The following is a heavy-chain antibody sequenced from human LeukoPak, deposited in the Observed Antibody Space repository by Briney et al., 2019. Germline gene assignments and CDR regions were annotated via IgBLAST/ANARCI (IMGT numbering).Heavy chain of an antibody. Sequence: PGGSLILSCAASGFTFSDYYMSWIRQAPGKGLEWVSYISNNGSSIYYADSVKGRFTISRDNAKNSLYLQLNSLRAEDTAVYYCARRRGSYSFDYWGQGTLVTVSS. J-gene: IGHJ4*02. D-gene: IGHD1-26*01. CDR2: ISNNGSSI. CDR3: ARRRGSYSFDY. CDR1: GFTFSDYY. V-gene: IGHV3-11*01.